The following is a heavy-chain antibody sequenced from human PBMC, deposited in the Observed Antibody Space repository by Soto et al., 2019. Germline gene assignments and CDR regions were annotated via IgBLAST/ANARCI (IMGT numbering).Heavy chain of an antibody. Sequence: EVQLVESGGGLVLPGGSLRLSCAASGFTFSSYAMHWVRQAPGKGLEYVSVISGNGDSTYYANSVKGRFTISRDNSKNTLYLPMGSLRAEDMAVYYCAKRGYGLYFDYWGQGTLVTVSS. V-gene: IGHV3-64*01. CDR3: AKRGYGLYFDY. CDR1: GFTFSSYA. D-gene: IGHD3-10*01. J-gene: IGHJ4*02. CDR2: ISGNGDST.